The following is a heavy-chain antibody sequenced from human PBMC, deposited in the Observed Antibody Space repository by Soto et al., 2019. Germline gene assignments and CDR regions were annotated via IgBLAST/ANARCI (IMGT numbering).Heavy chain of an antibody. Sequence: SETLSLTCTVSGGSISSSSYYWGWIRQPPGKGLEWIGSIYYSGSAYYNPSLKSRVTISVDTSKNQFSLKLSSVTAADTAVYYCARDYNDFWSGHFDYWGQGALVTVSS. J-gene: IGHJ4*02. CDR3: ARDYNDFWSGHFDY. CDR2: IYYSGSA. CDR1: GGSISSSSYY. D-gene: IGHD3-3*01. V-gene: IGHV4-39*02.